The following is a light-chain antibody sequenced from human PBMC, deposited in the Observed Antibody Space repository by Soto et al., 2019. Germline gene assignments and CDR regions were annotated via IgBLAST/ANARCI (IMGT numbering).Light chain of an antibody. V-gene: IGLV1-44*01. CDR3: PAWDGSLKGVV. CDR2: NNN. J-gene: IGLJ2*01. CDR1: SSNIGSNT. Sequence: QSVLTQPPSASGTPGQRVTLSCSGSSSNIGSNTVNWYQQFPGTAPKLLMYNNNQRPSGVPDRFSGSKSGTSASLAISGLPSPDAAGYYSPAWDGSLKGVVFGGGTKLTVL.